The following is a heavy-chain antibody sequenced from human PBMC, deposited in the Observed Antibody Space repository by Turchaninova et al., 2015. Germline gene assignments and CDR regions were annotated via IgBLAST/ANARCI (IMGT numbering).Heavy chain of an antibody. V-gene: IGHV4-59*08. Sequence: QVQLQESGPGLVKPSETLSLTCTVSGGPLSPHHWHWIRQPPGKGLEWIGCIYYSGRTYYNPSLESRVAISIDMAXNQXSXRLTSVTXXXTATYYCARXNVFXXWGQGTMVTXSS. CDR3: ARXNVFXX. CDR1: GGPLSPHH. J-gene: IGHJ3*02. CDR2: IYYSGRT.